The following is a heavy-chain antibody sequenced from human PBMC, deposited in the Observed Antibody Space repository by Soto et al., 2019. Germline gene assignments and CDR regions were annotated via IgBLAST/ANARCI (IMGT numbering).Heavy chain of an antibody. D-gene: IGHD3-3*01. J-gene: IGHJ5*02. CDR2: IYSGGST. CDR3: ARSITTFHDSSIGLGWFDP. Sequence: GGSLRLSCAASGFTVSSNYMSWVRQAPGKGLEWVSVIYSGGSTYYADSVKGRFTISRDNSKNTLYLQMNILRAEDTAVYYCARSITTFHDSSIGLGWFDPWGQGTLVTVSS. V-gene: IGHV3-53*01. CDR1: GFTVSSNY.